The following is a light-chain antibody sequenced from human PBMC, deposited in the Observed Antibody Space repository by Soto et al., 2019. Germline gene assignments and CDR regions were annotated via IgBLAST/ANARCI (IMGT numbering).Light chain of an antibody. J-gene: IGKJ5*01. V-gene: IGKV1-39*01. CDR1: QSISSY. Sequence: DIVMPRAPSSLSESVVDRVTITCRSSQSISSYLNWYQQKPGKAPKLLIYAASSLQSGVPSRFIGSGSGTNFTLTVSSLQPEDFATYYCQQRYSTPITFGQGTRLEIK. CDR2: AAS. CDR3: QQRYSTPIT.